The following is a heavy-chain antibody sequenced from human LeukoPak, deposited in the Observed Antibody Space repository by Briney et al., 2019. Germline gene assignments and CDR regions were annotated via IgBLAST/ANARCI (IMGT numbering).Heavy chain of an antibody. CDR1: GGSFSGYY. Sequence: PSETLSLTCAVYGGSFSGYYWSWIRQPPGKGLEWIGEINHSGSTNYNPSLKSRVTISVDTSKNQFSLKLSSVTAADTAVYYCARRAVGATFYMDVWGKGTTVTISS. V-gene: IGHV4-34*01. D-gene: IGHD1-26*01. CDR3: ARRAVGATFYMDV. CDR2: INHSGST. J-gene: IGHJ6*03.